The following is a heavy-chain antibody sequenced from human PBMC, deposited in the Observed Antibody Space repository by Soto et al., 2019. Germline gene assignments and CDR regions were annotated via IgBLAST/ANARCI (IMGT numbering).Heavy chain of an antibody. Sequence: QVPLVESGGGVVQPGRSLRLSCVVSGFTFGSYAMHWVRQAPGKGLEWVAIISYDGSNKYYADSVKGRFTVSRDNSKNTLCLEMNSLRVEDTAVYYCARAHGLERGYWGQGTLVTVSS. J-gene: IGHJ4*02. CDR1: GFTFGSYA. CDR2: ISYDGSNK. V-gene: IGHV3-30*04. CDR3: ARAHGLERGY. D-gene: IGHD1-1*01.